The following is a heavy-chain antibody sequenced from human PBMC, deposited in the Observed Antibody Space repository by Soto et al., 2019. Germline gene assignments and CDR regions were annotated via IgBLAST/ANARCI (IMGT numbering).Heavy chain of an antibody. V-gene: IGHV3-23*01. D-gene: IGHD5-18*01. CDR3: AKEAGYRYGYDGMDV. J-gene: IGHJ6*02. Sequence: GGSLRLSCAASGFTFSSYAMNWVRQAPGKGLEWVSALSGSGSSTYYADSVKGRFTISRDNSKNTLYLQMNSLRAEDTAVYYCAKEAGYRYGYDGMDVWGQGTTVTVSS. CDR1: GFTFSSYA. CDR2: LSGSGSST.